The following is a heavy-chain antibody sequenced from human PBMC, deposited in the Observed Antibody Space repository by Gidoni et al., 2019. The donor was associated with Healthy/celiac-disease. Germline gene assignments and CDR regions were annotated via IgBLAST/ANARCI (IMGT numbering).Heavy chain of an antibody. CDR2: ISSSGSTI. Sequence: QVQLVESGGGLVKPGGSLRLSRAASGFTFSDYYMSWIRQAPGKGLEWVSYISSSGSTIYYADSVKGRFTISRDNAKNSLYLQMNSLRAEDTAVYYCARDLDIGYCSSTSCYSEYFQHWGQGTLVTVSS. V-gene: IGHV3-11*01. D-gene: IGHD2-2*02. J-gene: IGHJ1*01. CDR1: GFTFSDYY. CDR3: ARDLDIGYCSSTSCYSEYFQH.